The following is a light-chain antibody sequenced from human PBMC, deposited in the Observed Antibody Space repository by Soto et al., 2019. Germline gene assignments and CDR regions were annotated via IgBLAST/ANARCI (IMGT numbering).Light chain of an antibody. CDR3: AAWDDSLSAVV. CDR1: SSNIGANP. J-gene: IGLJ2*01. Sequence: QSVLTQPPSASGTPGQRVTISCSGRSSNIGANPVNWYQQLPGMAPTVLIYSNNQRPSGVPDRFSGSKSGTSASLAISGLRSEDEADYYCAAWDDSLSAVVFGGGTKLTVL. V-gene: IGLV1-47*02. CDR2: SNN.